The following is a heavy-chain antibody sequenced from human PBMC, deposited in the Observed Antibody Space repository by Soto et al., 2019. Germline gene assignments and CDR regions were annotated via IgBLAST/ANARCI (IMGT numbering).Heavy chain of an antibody. J-gene: IGHJ6*02. D-gene: IGHD4-17*01. CDR2: ISSNGGST. V-gene: IGHV3-64*01. Sequence: PGGSLRLSCAASGFTFISYAMHWVLQAPWKGLEYVSAISSNGGSTYYANSVKGRFTISRDNSKNTLYLQMGSLRAEDMAVYYCARGTPDYGGKAQYYYYGMDVWGQGTTVTVSS. CDR1: GFTFISYA. CDR3: ARGTPDYGGKAQYYYYGMDV.